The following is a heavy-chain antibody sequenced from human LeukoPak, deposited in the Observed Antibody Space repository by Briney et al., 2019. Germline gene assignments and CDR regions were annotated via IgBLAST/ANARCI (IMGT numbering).Heavy chain of an antibody. CDR1: GFTFSSYA. CDR3: AKDRAADLYFDY. J-gene: IGHJ4*02. V-gene: IGHV3-23*01. CDR2: ISGSGGST. Sequence: GGSLRLSFAASGFTFSSYAMSWVRQAPGKGLGWVSAISGSGGSTYYADSVKGRFTISRDNSKNTLYLQMNSLRAEDTAVYYCAKDRAADLYFDYWGQGTLVTVSS. D-gene: IGHD6-25*01.